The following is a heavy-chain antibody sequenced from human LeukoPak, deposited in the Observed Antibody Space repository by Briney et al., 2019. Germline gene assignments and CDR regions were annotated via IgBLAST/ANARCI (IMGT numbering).Heavy chain of an antibody. D-gene: IGHD3-10*01. Sequence: SVKVSRKASGGTFSSYAISWVRQAPGQGLEWMGRIIPILGIANYVQKFQGRVTITADKSTSTAYMELSSLRSEDTAVYYCAREITMVRGVIITPAPFDYWGQGTLVTVSS. CDR2: IIPILGIA. CDR3: AREITMVRGVIITPAPFDY. V-gene: IGHV1-69*04. CDR1: GGTFSSYA. J-gene: IGHJ4*02.